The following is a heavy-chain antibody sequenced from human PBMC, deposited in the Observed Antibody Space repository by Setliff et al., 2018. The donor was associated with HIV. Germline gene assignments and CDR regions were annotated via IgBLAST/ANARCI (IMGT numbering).Heavy chain of an antibody. Sequence: PGESLKISCKGSGYSFTNYWIGWVRQMPGKGLEWMGIIYPGDSDTRYSPSFQGQVTISADKSISTAYLQWSSLKASDTAMYYCARLSVVTATRIYYFDYWGQGTPVTSPQ. V-gene: IGHV5-51*01. CDR3: ARLSVVTATRIYYFDY. J-gene: IGHJ4*02. D-gene: IGHD2-21*02. CDR1: GYSFTNYW. CDR2: IYPGDSDT.